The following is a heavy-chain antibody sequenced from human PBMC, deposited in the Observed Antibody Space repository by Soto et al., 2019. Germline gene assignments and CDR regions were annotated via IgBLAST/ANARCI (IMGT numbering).Heavy chain of an antibody. V-gene: IGHV3-30*18. CDR3: AKGSGYSGNAYDY. CDR2: ISYDGSNK. Sequence: QVQLVESGGGVVQPGRSLRLSCSASGFTFSSYGMHWVRQAPGKVLEWVAVISYDGSNKYYADSVKGRFTISRDNSKNTLYLQMNSLRAEDTAVYYCAKGSGYSGNAYDYWGQGTLVTVSS. CDR1: GFTFSSYG. J-gene: IGHJ4*02. D-gene: IGHD3-10*01.